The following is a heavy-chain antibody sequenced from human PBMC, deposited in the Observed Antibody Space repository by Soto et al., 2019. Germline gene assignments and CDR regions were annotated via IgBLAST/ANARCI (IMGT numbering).Heavy chain of an antibody. J-gene: IGHJ4*02. CDR2: TYYTGNN. V-gene: IGHV4-30-4*02. Sequence: SDTLSLTCGLSGSTVARSHWWSWVRQSPGRGLEWVGYTYYTGNNFYKPAVKGRVAMSVDPSTNQFSLKVASVADADTAVYFCAREPKQNYDSSPWNGGFDSWGPGTLVTVSS. CDR1: GSTVARSHW. CDR3: AREPKQNYDSSPWNGGFDS. D-gene: IGHD3-22*01.